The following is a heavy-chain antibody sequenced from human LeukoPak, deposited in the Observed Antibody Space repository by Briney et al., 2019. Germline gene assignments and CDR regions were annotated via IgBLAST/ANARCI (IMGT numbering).Heavy chain of an antibody. V-gene: IGHV1-2*04. CDR2: INPNSGGT. CDR1: GYTFTGYY. Sequence: ASVKVSCKASGYTFTGYYMHWVRQAPGQGLEWMGWINPNSGGTNYAQKFQGWVTMTRDTSISTAYMELSRLRSDDTAVYYCARTRVDARARVDSAGWYPLDYWGQGTLVTVSS. D-gene: IGHD6-19*01. J-gene: IGHJ4*02. CDR3: ARTRVDARARVDSAGWYPLDY.